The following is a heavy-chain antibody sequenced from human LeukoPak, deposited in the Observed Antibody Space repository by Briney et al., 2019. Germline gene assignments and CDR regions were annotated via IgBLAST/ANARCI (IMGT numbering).Heavy chain of an antibody. V-gene: IGHV1-69*06. J-gene: IGHJ6*03. D-gene: IGHD5-18*01. Sequence: GASVKASCKASGGTFSSYAISWVRQAPGQGLEWMGGIIPIFGTANYAQKFQGRVTITADKSTSTAYMELSSLRSEDTAVYYCAGGGYSYGSYYYYYMDVWGKGTTVTVSS. CDR3: AGGGYSYGSYYYYYMDV. CDR1: GGTFSSYA. CDR2: IIPIFGTA.